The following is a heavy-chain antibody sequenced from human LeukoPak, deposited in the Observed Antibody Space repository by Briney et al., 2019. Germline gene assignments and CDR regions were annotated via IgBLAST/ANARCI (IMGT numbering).Heavy chain of an antibody. CDR1: GFTFSSYA. CDR3: ARGQFRFSSYDSSGFDY. J-gene: IGHJ4*02. D-gene: IGHD3-22*01. Sequence: GGSLRLSCAASGFTFSSYAMHWVRQAPGKGLEWVAVISYHGSNKYYADSVRGRFTISRGNSKNTLYLQMNSLRAEDTAVYYCARGQFRFSSYDSSGFDYWGQGTLVTVSS. V-gene: IGHV3-30*04. CDR2: ISYHGSNK.